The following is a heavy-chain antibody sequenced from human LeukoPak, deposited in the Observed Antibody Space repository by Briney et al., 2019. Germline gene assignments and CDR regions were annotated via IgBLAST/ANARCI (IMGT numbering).Heavy chain of an antibody. Sequence: GGSLRLSCAASGFTFSNNYMSWVRQAPGKGLEWVSVIYSGDNTYYVESVKGRFTISRDNSKNTLFLQMNRLRAEDTAVYYCAGRRVLDASFDYWGQGTLVTVSS. V-gene: IGHV3-66*02. CDR3: AGRRVLDASFDY. CDR1: GFTFSNNY. CDR2: IYSGDNT. J-gene: IGHJ4*02. D-gene: IGHD3-16*01.